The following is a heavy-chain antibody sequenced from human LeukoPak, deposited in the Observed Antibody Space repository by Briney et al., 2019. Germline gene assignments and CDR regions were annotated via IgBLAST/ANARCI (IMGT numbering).Heavy chain of an antibody. Sequence: SETLSLTCAVYGGSFSGYYWSWIRQPPGKGLEWIGYIYSIGSTNYNPSLKSRVTISVDTSKNQFSLKLSSVTAADTAVYYCARDRYSSSSYYYYGMDVWGQGTTVTVSS. CDR3: ARDRYSSSSYYYYGMDV. V-gene: IGHV4-34*11. J-gene: IGHJ6*02. CDR2: IYSIGST. CDR1: GGSFSGYY. D-gene: IGHD6-13*01.